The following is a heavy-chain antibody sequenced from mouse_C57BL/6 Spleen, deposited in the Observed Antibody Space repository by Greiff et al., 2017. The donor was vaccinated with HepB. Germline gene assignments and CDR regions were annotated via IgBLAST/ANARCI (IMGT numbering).Heavy chain of an antibody. CDR3: ARDPGGYYWFDY. CDR2: ISDGGSYT. D-gene: IGHD3-1*01. Sequence: EVKLQESGGGLVKPGGSLKLSCAASGFTFSSYAMSWVRQTPEKRLEWVATISDGGSYTYYPDNVKGRFTISRDNAKNNLYLQMSHLKSEDTAVYSCARDPGGYYWFDYWGQGTTLTVSS. J-gene: IGHJ2*01. CDR1: GFTFSSYA. V-gene: IGHV5-4*01.